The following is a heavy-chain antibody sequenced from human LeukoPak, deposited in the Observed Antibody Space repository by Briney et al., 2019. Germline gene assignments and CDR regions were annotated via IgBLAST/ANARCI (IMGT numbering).Heavy chain of an antibody. Sequence: GASVKVSCKASGYTFTGYYMHWVRQAPGQGLEWMGWINPNSGGTNYAQKFQGRVTMTRDTSISTAYMELSRLRSDDTAVYYCARGGKRDSSGYYRPIDYRGQGTLVTVSS. CDR2: INPNSGGT. J-gene: IGHJ4*02. CDR3: ARGGKRDSSGYYRPIDY. V-gene: IGHV1-2*02. CDR1: GYTFTGYY. D-gene: IGHD3-22*01.